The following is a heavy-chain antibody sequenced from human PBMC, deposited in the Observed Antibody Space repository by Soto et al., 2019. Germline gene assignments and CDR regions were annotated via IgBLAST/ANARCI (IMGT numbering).Heavy chain of an antibody. Sequence: SETLSLTCTVSGGSISSGGYYWSWIRQHPGKGLEWIGYIYYSGSTYYNPSLKSRVTISVDTSKNQFSLKLSSVTAADTAVYYCARDVEQRYKSRAYGMDVWGQGTTVTVSS. J-gene: IGHJ6*02. CDR3: ARDVEQRYKSRAYGMDV. V-gene: IGHV4-31*03. D-gene: IGHD6-25*01. CDR1: GGSISSGGYY. CDR2: IYYSGST.